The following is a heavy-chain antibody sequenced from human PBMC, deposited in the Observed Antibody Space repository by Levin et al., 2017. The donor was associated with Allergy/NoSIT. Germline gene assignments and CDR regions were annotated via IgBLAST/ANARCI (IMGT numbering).Heavy chain of an antibody. CDR3: ARDSSGGGDY. D-gene: IGHD2-15*01. CDR1: GGSISGSSHY. CDR2: VYYSGST. V-gene: IGHV4-39*07. Sequence: SQTLSLTCTVSGGSISGSSHYWGWVRQPPGKGLEWIGSVYYSGSTYYNPSLKSRVTISVDTSKNQFSLKLSSVTAADTAVYYCARDSSGGGDYWGQGTLVTVSS. J-gene: IGHJ4*02.